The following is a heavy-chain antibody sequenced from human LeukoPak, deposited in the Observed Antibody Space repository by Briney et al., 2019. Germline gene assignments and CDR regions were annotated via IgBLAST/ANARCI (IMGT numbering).Heavy chain of an antibody. Sequence: GASVKVSCKPSGYTFTSYDINWVRQATGQGLEWMGWMNPNSGNTGYAQKFQGRVTMTRDTSISTAYMELSSLRSEDTAVYYCARCNITVAGIQTYNWFDPWGQGTLVTVSS. CDR2: MNPNSGNT. CDR3: ARCNITVAGIQTYNWFDP. D-gene: IGHD6-19*01. V-gene: IGHV1-8*01. J-gene: IGHJ5*02. CDR1: GYTFTSYD.